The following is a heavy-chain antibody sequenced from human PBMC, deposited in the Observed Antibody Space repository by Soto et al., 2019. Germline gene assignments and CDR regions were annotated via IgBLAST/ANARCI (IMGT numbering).Heavy chain of an antibody. CDR3: AKDRAILGVVIHTFDY. D-gene: IGHD3-3*01. J-gene: IGHJ4*02. CDR1: GFTFSSYA. V-gene: IGHV3-23*01. Sequence: GGSLRLSCAASGFTFSSYAMSWVRQAPGKGLEWVSAISGSGGSTYYADSVKGRFTISRDNSKNTLYLQMNSLRAEDTAVYYCAKDRAILGVVIHTFDYGGREPLVPVSS. CDR2: ISGSGGST.